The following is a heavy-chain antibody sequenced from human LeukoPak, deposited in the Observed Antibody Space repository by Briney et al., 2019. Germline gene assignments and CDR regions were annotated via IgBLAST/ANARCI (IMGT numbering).Heavy chain of an antibody. CDR1: GFTFSSCG. CDR2: IRYDGSNK. V-gene: IGHV3-30*02. D-gene: IGHD3/OR15-3a*01. J-gene: IGHJ4*02. CDR3: AKDRDWTFDY. Sequence: PGGSLRLSCAASGFTFSSCGMHWVRQAPGKGLEWVAFIRYDGSNKYYADSVKGRFTISRDNSKNTLYLQMNSLRAEDTAVYYCAKDRDWTFDYWGQGTLVTVSS.